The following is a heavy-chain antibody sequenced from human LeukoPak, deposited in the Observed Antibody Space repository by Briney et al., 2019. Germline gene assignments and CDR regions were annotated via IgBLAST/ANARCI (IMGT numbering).Heavy chain of an antibody. CDR3: ARHGYSYGSPGEYSDY. CDR1: GGSISSYY. D-gene: IGHD5-18*01. V-gene: IGHV4-59*08. CDR2: IYYSGST. J-gene: IGHJ4*02. Sequence: SETLSLTCTVSGGSISSYYWSWIRQPPGKGLEWIGYIYYSGSTNYNPSLKSRVTISVDTSKNQFSLKLSSVTAADTAVYYCARHGYSYGSPGEYSDYWGQGTLVTVSS.